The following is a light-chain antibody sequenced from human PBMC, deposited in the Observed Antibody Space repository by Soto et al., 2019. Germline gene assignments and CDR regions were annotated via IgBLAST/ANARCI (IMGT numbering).Light chain of an antibody. V-gene: IGLV2-14*01. CDR2: SVS. CDR1: SSDIGAYDH. Sequence: QSVLAQPASVSGSPGPSITISCSGTSSDIGAYDHVAWFQQFPGKTPKLMIYSVSNRPSGVSHRFSGSKSGNPASLPISGLQHEDDSDYDCISYLVSLSYVFGTGTDVTGL. J-gene: IGLJ1*01. CDR3: ISYLVSLSYV.